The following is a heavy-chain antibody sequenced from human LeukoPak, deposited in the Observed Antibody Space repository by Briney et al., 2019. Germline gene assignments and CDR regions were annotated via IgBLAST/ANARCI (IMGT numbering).Heavy chain of an antibody. Sequence: GGSLRLSCAASGFPFSSYWMHWVRQVPGKGLLWVSRINSGGSATIYADSVRGRFTISRDNAKNTLYLQMSGLRVEDTAVYHCASDSPYYGMDVWGQGTTVTVSS. V-gene: IGHV3-74*01. CDR2: INSGGSAT. CDR1: GFPFSSYW. CDR3: ASDSPYYGMDV. J-gene: IGHJ6*02.